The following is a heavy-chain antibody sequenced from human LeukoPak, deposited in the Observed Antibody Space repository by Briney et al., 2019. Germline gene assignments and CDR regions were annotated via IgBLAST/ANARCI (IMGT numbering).Heavy chain of an antibody. CDR2: ISSNGDNT. Sequence: GGSLRLSCLASGFTFSTNAMHWVRQAPGKGLEYVSTISSNGDNTYYADSVKGRFTISRDNSKNTLYLQMSSLRAEDTAVYYCARERSSGWYFDYWGQGTLVTVSS. CDR1: GFTFSTNA. CDR3: ARERSSGWYFDY. V-gene: IGHV3-64D*09. D-gene: IGHD6-19*01. J-gene: IGHJ4*02.